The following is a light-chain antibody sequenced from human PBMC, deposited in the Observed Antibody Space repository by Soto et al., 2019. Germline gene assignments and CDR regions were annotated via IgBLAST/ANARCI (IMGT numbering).Light chain of an antibody. CDR3: QHYNSYSRT. CDR1: DNIGPW. J-gene: IGKJ1*01. Sequence: DIQMTQSPSTLSASIGDRVGITCRASDNIGPWVAWYQQKPGKAPKLLIYKASTLETGAPSRFAGSGSGTGFTLTITRLQPDDFATYYCQHYNSYSRTFGQGTKVDI. CDR2: KAS. V-gene: IGKV1-5*03.